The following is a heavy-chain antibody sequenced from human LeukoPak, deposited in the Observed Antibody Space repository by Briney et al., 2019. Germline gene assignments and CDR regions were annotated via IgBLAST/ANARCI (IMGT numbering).Heavy chain of an antibody. Sequence: AASVKVSCKASGYTFTSYGISWVRQAPGQGLEWMGWISAYNGNTNYAQKLQGRVTMTTDTSTSTAYMELRSLRSDDTAVYYCARANYDSSGYPYYFDYWGQGTLVTVSS. J-gene: IGHJ4*02. CDR1: GYTFTSYG. D-gene: IGHD3-22*01. V-gene: IGHV1-18*01. CDR2: ISAYNGNT. CDR3: ARANYDSSGYPYYFDY.